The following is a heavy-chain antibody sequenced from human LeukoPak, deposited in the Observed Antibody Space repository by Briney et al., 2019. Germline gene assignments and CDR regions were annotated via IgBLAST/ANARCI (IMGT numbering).Heavy chain of an antibody. Sequence: PGGSLRLSCAASGFTVSNNYMSWVRQAPGKGLEWVSVIYGGDSTYYADSVKGRFTTSRDNSKSTPYLQMNSLRAEDTAVYYCARAQYYYGSGSYERDYWGQGTLVTVSS. V-gene: IGHV3-66*01. J-gene: IGHJ4*02. D-gene: IGHD3-10*01. CDR3: ARAQYYYGSGSYERDY. CDR1: GFTVSNNY. CDR2: IYGGDST.